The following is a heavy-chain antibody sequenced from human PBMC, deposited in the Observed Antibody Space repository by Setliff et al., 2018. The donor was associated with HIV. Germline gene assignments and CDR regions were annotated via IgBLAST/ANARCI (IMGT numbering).Heavy chain of an antibody. CDR1: GDSISSRNW. Sequence: LSLTCAVTGDSISSRNWWSWVRQAPGKGLQWIGEIYHTGSTNYSPSLKSRVTISVDKSKNQFSLRLTSVTAADTAVYYCARVQYHYVNNGDSYYFTHWGHGTLVTVSS. CDR2: IYHTGST. CDR3: ARVQYHYVNNGDSYYFTH. D-gene: IGHD3-10*02. J-gene: IGHJ4*01. V-gene: IGHV4-4*02.